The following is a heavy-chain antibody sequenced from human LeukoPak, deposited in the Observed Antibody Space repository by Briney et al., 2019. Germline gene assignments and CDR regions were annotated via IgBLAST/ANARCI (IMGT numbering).Heavy chain of an antibody. J-gene: IGHJ3*02. CDR3: ARDLEQQWLVRGGGDAFDI. D-gene: IGHD6-19*01. CDR2: IYSGGST. Sequence: GGSLRLSCAASGFTVSNNYMSWVRQAPGKGLEWVSVIYSGGSTYYADSVKGRFTISRDTSKNTLSLQMNSLRAEDTAVYYCARDLEQQWLVRGGGDAFDIWGQGTMVTVSS. CDR1: GFTVSNNY. V-gene: IGHV3-53*01.